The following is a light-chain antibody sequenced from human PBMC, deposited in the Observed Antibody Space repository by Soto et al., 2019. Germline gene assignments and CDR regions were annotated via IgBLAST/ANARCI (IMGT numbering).Light chain of an antibody. Sequence: QSALTQPASVSGSPGQSITISCAGTSSDVGSYNLVSWYQNHPGKAPKLMIYEGSKRPSGVSNRFSGSKSGNTASLTISGLQAADEADYFCFSHAGSSTYVFGTGTKVTVL. V-gene: IGLV2-23*01. CDR3: FSHAGSSTYV. CDR2: EGS. J-gene: IGLJ1*01. CDR1: SSDVGSYNL.